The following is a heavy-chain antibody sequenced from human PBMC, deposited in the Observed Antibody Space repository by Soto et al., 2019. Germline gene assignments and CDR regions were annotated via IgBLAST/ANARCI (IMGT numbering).Heavy chain of an antibody. CDR1: GYSTSTRNW. D-gene: IGHD3-22*01. CDR3: ARLGGYYQALDS. J-gene: IGHJ4*02. CDR2: IYYAGTT. Sequence: AETLSVTWAVSGYSTSTRNWWGSIRQPPGKGLEFIGYIYYAGTTTYNPSLKSRVTISVDTSKNQFSLKLSSVTAADTAVYYCARLGGYYQALDSWGQGTLVTVS. V-gene: IGHV4-28*01.